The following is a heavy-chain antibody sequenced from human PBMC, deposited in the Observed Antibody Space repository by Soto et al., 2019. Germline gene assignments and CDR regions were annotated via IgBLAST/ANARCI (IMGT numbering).Heavy chain of an antibody. CDR3: AKGATVPINSAFRKFYYYAMDV. Sequence: GGSLRLSCAASGFNFSNYAMSWVRQAPGKGLEWVSAISGSGGSTFYADSVKGRFTISRDNSKSTLYLQMNSLRAEDTAVYYCAKGATVPINSAFRKFYYYAMDVWGQGTTVTVSS. CDR2: ISGSGGST. D-gene: IGHD4-4*01. CDR1: GFNFSNYA. V-gene: IGHV3-23*01. J-gene: IGHJ6*02.